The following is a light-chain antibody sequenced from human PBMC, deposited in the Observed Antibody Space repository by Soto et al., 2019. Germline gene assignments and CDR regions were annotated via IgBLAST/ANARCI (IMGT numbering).Light chain of an antibody. CDR3: QQYGSSPLT. CDR1: QSVYSNY. J-gene: IGKJ3*01. CDR2: AAS. V-gene: IGKV3-20*01. Sequence: EIVLTQSPGILSLSPGEQATLSCRASQSVYSNYLAWYQQKPGQAPRLLIYAASSRATGVPDRFSGSGSGTDFTLTINRLGPEDFAVYFCQQYGSSPLTFGPGTKVDI.